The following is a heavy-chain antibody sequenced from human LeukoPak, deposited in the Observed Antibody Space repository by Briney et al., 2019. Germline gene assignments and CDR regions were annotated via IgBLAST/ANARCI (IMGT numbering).Heavy chain of an antibody. D-gene: IGHD3-10*01. CDR2: TYYRSRWYD. CDR3: ARGDGYYFDR. V-gene: IGHV6-1*01. CDR1: GDSVSSTSAA. Sequence: SRTLSLTCAISGDSVSSTSAAWNWIRLSPSRGLEWLGRTYYRSRWYDDYAPSVKSRISIKPDTSKNQFSLQLYSVTPEDTAVYYCARGDGYYFDRWGPGTLVTVSS. J-gene: IGHJ4*02.